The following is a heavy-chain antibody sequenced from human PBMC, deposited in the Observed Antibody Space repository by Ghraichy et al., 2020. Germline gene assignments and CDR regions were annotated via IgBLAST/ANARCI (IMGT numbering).Heavy chain of an antibody. J-gene: IGHJ4*02. CDR3: ARAQYPTYYFDY. CDR1: GFTFSSYA. Sequence: GGSLRLSCAASGFTFSSYAMHWVRQAPGKGLEYVSAISSNGGSTYYANSVKGRFTISRDNSKNTLYLQMGSLRAEDMAVYYCARAQYPTYYFDYWGQGTLVTV. V-gene: IGHV3-64*01. D-gene: IGHD2-2*02. CDR2: ISSNGGST.